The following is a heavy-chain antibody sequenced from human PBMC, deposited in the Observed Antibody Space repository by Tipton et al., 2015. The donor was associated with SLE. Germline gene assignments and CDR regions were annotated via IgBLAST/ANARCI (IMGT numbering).Heavy chain of an antibody. CDR3: ARDLTGTIGSAIYGMDV. CDR1: GVSITTGGYY. D-gene: IGHD1-1*01. J-gene: IGHJ6*02. CDR2: IYYSGTT. Sequence: TLSLTCTVSGVSITTGGYYWTWIRQLPGKGLEWLGYIYYSGTTHYNPSLKSRGSISVDTSKNQFSLIVSSVTAADTAVYYCARDLTGTIGSAIYGMDVWDQGTTVTVSS. V-gene: IGHV4-31*03.